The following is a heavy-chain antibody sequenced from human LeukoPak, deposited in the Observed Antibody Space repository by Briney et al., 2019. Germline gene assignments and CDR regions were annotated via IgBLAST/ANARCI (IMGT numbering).Heavy chain of an antibody. V-gene: IGHV4-59*01. CDR2: IYYSGST. J-gene: IGHJ4*02. D-gene: IGHD3-22*01. CDR3: ARRASYYDSSGYYTTFDY. CDR1: GGSISSYY. Sequence: PSETLSLTCTVSGGSISSYYWSWIRQPPGKGLEWIGYIYYSGSTNYNPSLKSRVTISVDTSKNQFSLKLSSVTAADTAVYYCARRASYYDSSGYYTTFDYWGQGTLVTVSS.